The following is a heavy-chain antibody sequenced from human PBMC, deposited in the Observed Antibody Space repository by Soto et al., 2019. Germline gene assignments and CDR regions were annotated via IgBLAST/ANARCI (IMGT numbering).Heavy chain of an antibody. CDR2: FDPEDGET. CDR1: GSTLTELS. Sequence: ASVKVSCKVSGSTLTELSMHWVRQAPGKGLEWMGGFDPEDGETIYAQKFQGRVTMTEDTSTDTAYMELSSLRSEDTAVYYCATVPITMVRGVIWWFDPWGQGTLVTVSS. J-gene: IGHJ5*02. D-gene: IGHD3-10*01. CDR3: ATVPITMVRGVIWWFDP. V-gene: IGHV1-24*01.